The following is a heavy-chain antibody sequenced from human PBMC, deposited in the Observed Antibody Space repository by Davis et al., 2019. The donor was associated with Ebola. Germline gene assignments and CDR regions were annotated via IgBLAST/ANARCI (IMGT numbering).Heavy chain of an antibody. Sequence: GESLKISCAASGFTFSSYSMNWVRQAPGKGLEWVSSVTSYSDHIYYADSVKGRFTISRDNAKNSLYLQMNSLRAEDTALYHCARVNAVTGYSRFDSLGQGTLVTVSS. V-gene: IGHV3-21*04. CDR1: GFTFSSYS. J-gene: IGHJ5*01. CDR2: VTSYSDHI. D-gene: IGHD3-9*01. CDR3: ARVNAVTGYSRFDS.